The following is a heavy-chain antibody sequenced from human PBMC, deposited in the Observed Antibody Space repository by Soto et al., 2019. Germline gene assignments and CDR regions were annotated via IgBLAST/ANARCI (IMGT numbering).Heavy chain of an antibody. CDR1: GGSFSGYY. J-gene: IGHJ6*02. Sequence: QVQLQQWGAGLLKPSETLSLTCAVYGGSFSGYYWSWIRQPPGKGLEWIGEINHSGSTNYNPSLKSRVTISVDTSKNQFSLKLSAVTGADTTVYYCARGKIYYYVSVSYSIRSYSRDVWGQGTTVTVSS. CDR2: INHSGST. V-gene: IGHV4-34*01. D-gene: IGHD3-10*01. CDR3: ARGKIYYYVSVSYSIRSYSRDV.